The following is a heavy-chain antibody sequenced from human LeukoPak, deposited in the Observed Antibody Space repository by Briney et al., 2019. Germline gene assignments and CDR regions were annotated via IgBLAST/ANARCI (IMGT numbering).Heavy chain of an antibody. CDR1: GGSISSYY. J-gene: IGHJ4*02. D-gene: IGHD5-24*01. V-gene: IGHV4-59*01. CDR3: ARESREDGYSTFFDY. Sequence: PSETLSLTCTVSGGSISSYYWSWIRQPPGKGLEGIGYIYYSGSTNYNPSLKSRVTISVDTSKNQFSLKLSSVTAADTAVYYCARESREDGYSTFFDYWGQGTLVTVSS. CDR2: IYYSGST.